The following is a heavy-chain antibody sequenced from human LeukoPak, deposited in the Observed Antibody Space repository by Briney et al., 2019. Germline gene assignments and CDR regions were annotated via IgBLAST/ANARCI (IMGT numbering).Heavy chain of an antibody. D-gene: IGHD3-10*01. CDR2: LSGSGDGT. V-gene: IGHV3-23*01. CDR3: AMYYYGSGSYGYFDY. CDR1: GFTFSRYA. Sequence: PGGSLRLSCAASGFTFSRYAMNWVRQAPGRGLEWVSALSGSGDGTYYADSVKGRFTVSRDNSKNTLYLQMNSLRAEDSAVYYCAMYYYGSGSYGYFDYWGQGTLVTVSS. J-gene: IGHJ4*02.